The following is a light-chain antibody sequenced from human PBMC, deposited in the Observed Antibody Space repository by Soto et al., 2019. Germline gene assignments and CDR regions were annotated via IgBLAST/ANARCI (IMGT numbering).Light chain of an antibody. CDR1: SXDVGGYNY. CDR2: EVS. CDR3: CSHAGTYIYV. J-gene: IGLJ1*01. V-gene: IGLV2-11*01. Sequence: QSVLTQPRSVSGSPXQSVTISCXGTSXDVGGYNYVSWYQQHPGKAPKLMIYEVSKRPSGVPDRFSGFKSGNTASLIISGLQAEDEADYSCCSHAGTYIYVFGTGTQLTVL.